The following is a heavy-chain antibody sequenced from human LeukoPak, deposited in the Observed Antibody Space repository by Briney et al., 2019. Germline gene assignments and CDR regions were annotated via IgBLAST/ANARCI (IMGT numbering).Heavy chain of an antibody. J-gene: IGHJ4*02. Sequence: QSGGSLRLSCAASGFTFKNFWMHWVRQVPGRGLVWVSRINADGTYRSHVDSVEGRFSISRDNAKNTLFLQLNSLRDDDTAVYYCVKGGGLSYGPFDFWGQGALVTVSS. CDR3: VKGGGLSYGPFDF. D-gene: IGHD3-16*01. CDR2: INADGTYR. CDR1: GFTFKNFW. V-gene: IGHV3-74*01.